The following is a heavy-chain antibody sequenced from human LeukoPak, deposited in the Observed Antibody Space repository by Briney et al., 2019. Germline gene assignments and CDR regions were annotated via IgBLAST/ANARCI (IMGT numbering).Heavy chain of an antibody. J-gene: IGHJ4*02. CDR3: IAFLSI. CDR1: GFTFTNAW. Sequence: PGGSLRLACAAAGFTFTNAWMSWVRQAPGKGLEWVGRIKSKTDGGTTDYAAPVIGRFTISRDDSKNTMYLQMNSLKTEDTAVYYGIAFLSIGGQGTLVTVSS. V-gene: IGHV3-15*01. CDR2: IKSKTDGGTT.